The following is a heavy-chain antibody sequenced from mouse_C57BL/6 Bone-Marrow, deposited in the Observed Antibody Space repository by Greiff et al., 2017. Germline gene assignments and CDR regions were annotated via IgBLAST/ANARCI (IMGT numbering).Heavy chain of an antibody. D-gene: IGHD1-1*01. CDR1: GYTFTDYE. CDR3: TRGSYYYGRDLAWFAY. Sequence: VQLQQSGAELVRPGASVTLSCKASGYTFTDYEMHWVKQTPVHGLEWIGAIDPETGGTAYNQKFKGKAILTADKSSSTAYMELRILTSEDSAVYYCTRGSYYYGRDLAWFAYWGQGTLVTVSA. CDR2: IDPETGGT. J-gene: IGHJ3*01. V-gene: IGHV1-15*01.